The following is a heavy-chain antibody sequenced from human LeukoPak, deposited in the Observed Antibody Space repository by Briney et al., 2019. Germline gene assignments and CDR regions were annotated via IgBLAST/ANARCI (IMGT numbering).Heavy chain of an antibody. V-gene: IGHV3-23*05. CDR2: IGSDNKP. CDR1: VFTFRAYA. D-gene: IGHD3-10*02. Sequence: GGSLRLSSEDSVFTFRAYAITCVRQAPGKGLEWVSSIGSDNKPHYSESVKGRFAISRDNSKSMLFLQLNSLRAEDTALYYCADDLQYYVAMDVWGQGTTVTVSS. CDR3: ADDLQYYVAMDV. J-gene: IGHJ6*02.